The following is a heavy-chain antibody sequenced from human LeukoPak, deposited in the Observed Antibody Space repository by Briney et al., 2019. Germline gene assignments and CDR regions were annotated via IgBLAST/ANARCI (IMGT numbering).Heavy chain of an antibody. CDR2: IRSKAYGGTT. J-gene: IGHJ4*02. CDR1: GFTFGDYA. V-gene: IGHV3-49*04. Sequence: GGSLRLSCTAAGFTFGDYAMSWVRQAPGKGLEWVGFIRSKAYGGTTEYAASVKARFTISRDDSKCIAYLQMNSLNTEDTAVSYCTRDGGYSYGLRVTFDYWGQGTLVTVSS. CDR3: TRDGGYSYGLRVTFDY. D-gene: IGHD5-18*01.